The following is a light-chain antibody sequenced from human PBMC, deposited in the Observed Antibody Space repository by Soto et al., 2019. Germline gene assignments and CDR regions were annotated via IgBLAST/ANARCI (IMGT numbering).Light chain of an antibody. J-gene: IGKJ3*01. CDR3: QHYNDWPPAFT. CDR1: QSLSRN. V-gene: IGKV3-15*01. CDR2: GAS. Sequence: EILMTQSPATLSVSPGERATLSCRASQSLSRNLAWYQQKPGQAPRRLIYGASTRASGIPARFSGSGSGTEFTLTIISLQSEDFALYYCQHYNDWPPAFTFGPGTKVDL.